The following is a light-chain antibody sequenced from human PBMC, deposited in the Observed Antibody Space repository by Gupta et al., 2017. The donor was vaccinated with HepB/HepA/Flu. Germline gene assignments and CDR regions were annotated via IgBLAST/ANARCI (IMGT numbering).Light chain of an antibody. J-gene: IGKJ4*01. Sequence: IELTQSQGTLSLSPGERATLSCRASQIVNNNYLAWYQQKPGQAPRLLIYGASSRATGIPDRFSGSGSGTDFTLTINRLEPEDFAVYFWQQDRHSHTFGGGTRVEI. CDR3: QQDRHSHT. CDR2: GAS. CDR1: QIVNNNY. V-gene: IGKV3-20*01.